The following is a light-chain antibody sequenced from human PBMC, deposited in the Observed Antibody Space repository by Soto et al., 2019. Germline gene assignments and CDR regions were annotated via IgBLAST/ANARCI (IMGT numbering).Light chain of an antibody. CDR3: SACAGGNSDV. CDR1: SCDVGGYKY. J-gene: IGLJ1*01. CDR2: DVT. Sequence: QSDLTYLPPASGFRGQSVTISCSGTSCDVGGYKYVSWHQQHPGKAPKLILYDVTKRPSGVPDRFSESKSSYTAALTVSGLQAWVLADDYCSACAGGNSDVFESGTEVTVL. V-gene: IGLV2-8*01.